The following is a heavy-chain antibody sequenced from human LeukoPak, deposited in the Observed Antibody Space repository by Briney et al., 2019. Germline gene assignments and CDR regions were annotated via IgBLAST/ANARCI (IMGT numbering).Heavy chain of an antibody. CDR2: IYSDGTT. CDR3: ARERSYYYYYMDV. J-gene: IGHJ6*03. Sequence: GGSLRLSCAASGFTVFSNYMSWVRQAPGKGLEWVSVIYSDGTTYYADSVQGRFTISRDNTKNTVYLQMKSLRAEDTAVYFCARERSYYYYYMDVWGKGTTVTVSS. CDR1: GFTVFSNY. D-gene: IGHD3-10*01. V-gene: IGHV3-53*01.